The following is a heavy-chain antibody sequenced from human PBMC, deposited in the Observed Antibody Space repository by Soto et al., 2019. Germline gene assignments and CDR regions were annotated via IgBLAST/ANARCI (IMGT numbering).Heavy chain of an antibody. D-gene: IGHD2-15*01. J-gene: IGHJ4*02. V-gene: IGHV1-18*01. Sequence: GASVKVSCKASGYTFTNYGISWVRQAPGGGLEWVGWINTSNDNKLYAQKLQGRLTLTTDTSTSTAYMDLTTLRSDDTAVYFCARDPGAASFDFWGQGTLVTVSS. CDR3: ARDPGAASFDF. CDR1: GYTFTNYG. CDR2: INTSNDNK.